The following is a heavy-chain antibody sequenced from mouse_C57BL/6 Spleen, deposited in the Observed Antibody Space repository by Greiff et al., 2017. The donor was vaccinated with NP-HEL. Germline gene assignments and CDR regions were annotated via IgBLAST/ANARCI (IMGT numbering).Heavy chain of an antibody. J-gene: IGHJ3*01. CDR1: GYTFTSYW. V-gene: IGHV1-50*01. Sequence: VQLQQPGAELVKPGASVKLSCKASGYTFTSYWMQWVKQRPGQGLEWIGEIDPSDSYTNYNKKFKGKATLTVDTSSSTAYMQLSSLTSEDSAVYYGAPHYYGSSYGFAYWGQGTLVTVSA. D-gene: IGHD1-1*01. CDR3: APHYYGSSYGFAY. CDR2: IDPSDSYT.